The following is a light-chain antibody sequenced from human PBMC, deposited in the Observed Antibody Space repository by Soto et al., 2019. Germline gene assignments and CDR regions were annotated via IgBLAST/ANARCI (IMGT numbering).Light chain of an antibody. J-gene: IGKJ4*01. CDR3: HQRSNWPST. CDR1: QSVSGY. V-gene: IGKV3-11*01. CDR2: DTS. Sequence: EIVLPQSPATLYLSPGERATLACRASQSVSGYLAWYQQKPGQAPRLLIYDTSNRATGIPARFSGSGSGTDFTLTISRLEPEHFAVYYCHQRSNWPSTFGGGTKVEIK.